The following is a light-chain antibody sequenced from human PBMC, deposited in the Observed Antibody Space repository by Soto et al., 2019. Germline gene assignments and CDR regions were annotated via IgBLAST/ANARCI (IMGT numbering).Light chain of an antibody. J-gene: IGKJ1*01. Sequence: IVFTQSPATLSLTPGERATLSCRASQSVSSYLAWYQQKPGQAPRLLIYDASNRATGIPARFSGSGSGTDFTLTISSLEPEDFAVYYCQQRSNWLTWTFGQGTKVDIK. CDR3: QQRSNWLTWT. CDR2: DAS. V-gene: IGKV3-11*01. CDR1: QSVSSY.